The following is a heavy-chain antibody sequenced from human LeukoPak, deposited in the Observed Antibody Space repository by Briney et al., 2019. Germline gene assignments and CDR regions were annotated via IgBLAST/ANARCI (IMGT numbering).Heavy chain of an antibody. CDR3: ASFLVVATYYFDY. Sequence: SETLSLTCTVSGGSISSGGYYWSWIRQHPGKGLEWIGYIYYSGSTYYNPSLKSRVTISVDTSKNQFSLKLSSVTAADTVVYYCASFLVVATYYFDYWGQGTLVTVSS. V-gene: IGHV4-31*03. CDR1: GGSISSGGYY. CDR2: IYYSGST. J-gene: IGHJ4*02. D-gene: IGHD2-15*01.